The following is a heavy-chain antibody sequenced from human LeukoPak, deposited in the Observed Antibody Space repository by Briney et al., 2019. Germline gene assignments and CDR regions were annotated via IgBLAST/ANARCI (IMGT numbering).Heavy chain of an antibody. CDR1: GFTFSSYA. CDR2: ISGSDGST. J-gene: IGHJ1*01. V-gene: IGHV3-23*01. CDR3: AKQSGYSVYFQH. Sequence: GGSLRLSCAASGFTFSSYAMSWVRQAPGKGLEWVSAISGSDGSTYYTDSVKGSFTISRDNSKNTLYLQMDSLRAEDTAVYYCAKQSGYSVYFQHWGQGTLVTVSS. D-gene: IGHD3-22*01.